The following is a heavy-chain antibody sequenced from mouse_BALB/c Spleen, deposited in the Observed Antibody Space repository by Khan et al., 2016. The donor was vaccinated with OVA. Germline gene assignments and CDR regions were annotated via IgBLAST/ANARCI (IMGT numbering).Heavy chain of an antibody. CDR3: ARRRAARATWDYFDY. CDR1: GYSFTHYW. CDR2: TFPGGGYT. Sequence: QVQLKESGTEVVRPGTSVTMSCKVAGYSFTHYWIGWVKQRLGHGHVWFVDTFPGGGYTNYNEKFKGRATLTAATSYSPAYMQLSGLTSEDSDIYYCARRRAARATWDYFDYWGQGTSLIVSS. D-gene: IGHD3-1*01. J-gene: IGHJ2*02. V-gene: IGHV1-63*02.